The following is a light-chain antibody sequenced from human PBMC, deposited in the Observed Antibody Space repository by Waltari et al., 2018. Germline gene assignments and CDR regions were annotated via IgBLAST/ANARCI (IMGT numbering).Light chain of an antibody. Sequence: EIVMTQSPATLSVFPGERATLPCRASQSVSSNLAWYQQKPGQAPRLLIYGASTRATGIPARFSGSGSGTEFTLTISSLQSEDFAVYYCQQYNNWPRGTFGQGTKVEIK. CDR3: QQYNNWPRGT. V-gene: IGKV3-15*01. CDR2: GAS. CDR1: QSVSSN. J-gene: IGKJ1*01.